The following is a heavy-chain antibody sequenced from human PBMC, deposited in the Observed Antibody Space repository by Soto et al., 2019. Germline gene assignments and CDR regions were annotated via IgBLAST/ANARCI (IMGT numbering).Heavy chain of an antibody. D-gene: IGHD6-6*01. Sequence: PGGTLRLSCAASGFTFSSYGMHWVRQAPGKGLEWVAVIWYDGSNKYYADSVKGRFTISRDNSKNTLYLQMNSLRAEDTAVYYCPRAVRYWYFDLWGRGTLVTVSS. CDR1: GFTFSSYG. CDR2: IWYDGSNK. V-gene: IGHV3-33*01. CDR3: PRAVRYWYFDL. J-gene: IGHJ2*01.